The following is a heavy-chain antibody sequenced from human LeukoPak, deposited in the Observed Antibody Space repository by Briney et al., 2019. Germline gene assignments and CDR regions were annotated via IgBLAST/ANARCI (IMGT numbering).Heavy chain of an antibody. CDR1: GFTFSRYS. Sequence: QPGGSLRLSCAASGFTFSRYSMNWVRQAPGKGLEWVSYISNRISTIYYADSVKGRFTISRDNAKNSLYLQMNSLRDEDTAVYYCARDLDYYGSGNDYWGQGTLVTVSS. D-gene: IGHD3-10*01. CDR3: ARDLDYYGSGNDY. J-gene: IGHJ4*02. CDR2: ISNRISTI. V-gene: IGHV3-48*02.